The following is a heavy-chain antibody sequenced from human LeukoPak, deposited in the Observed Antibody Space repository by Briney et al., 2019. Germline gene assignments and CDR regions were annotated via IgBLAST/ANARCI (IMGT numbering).Heavy chain of an antibody. CDR3: ARGYSSSWYVDYYYYYMDV. J-gene: IGHJ6*03. V-gene: IGHV4-4*07. D-gene: IGHD6-13*01. CDR2: IYTSGST. Sequence: SETLSLTCTVSGGSISSYYWSWIRQPAGKGLEWIGRIYTSGSTNYNPSLKSRVTMSVDTSKNQFSLKLSSVTAADTAVYYCARGYSSSWYVDYYYYYMDVWGKGTTVTVSS. CDR1: GGSISSYY.